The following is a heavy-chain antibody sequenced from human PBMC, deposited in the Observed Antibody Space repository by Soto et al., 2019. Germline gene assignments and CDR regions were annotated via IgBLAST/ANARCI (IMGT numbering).Heavy chain of an antibody. D-gene: IGHD3-10*01. CDR2: IGTAGDT. Sequence: GGSLRLSCAASGFPFSSYDMHWVRQATGKGLEWVSTIGTAGDTYYPGSVKGRFTISRENAKNSLYLQMNSLRAGDTAVYYCARGVTMVRGVIIDWFDPWGQGTLVTV. V-gene: IGHV3-13*04. CDR3: ARGVTMVRGVIIDWFDP. J-gene: IGHJ5*02. CDR1: GFPFSSYD.